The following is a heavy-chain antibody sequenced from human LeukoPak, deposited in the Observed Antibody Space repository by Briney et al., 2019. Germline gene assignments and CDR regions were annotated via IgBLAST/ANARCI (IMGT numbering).Heavy chain of an antibody. CDR1: GFTFSNAW. CDR3: TTAYYYDSSGYYYPFDY. CDR2: IKSKTDGGTT. V-gene: IGHV3-15*01. D-gene: IGHD3-22*01. Sequence: GGSLRLSCAASGFTFSNAWMSWVRQAPGKGLEWVGRIKSKTDGGTTDYAAPVKGRFTISRDDSKNTLYLQMNSLETEDTAVYYCTTAYYYDSSGYYYPFDYWGQGTLVTVSS. J-gene: IGHJ4*02.